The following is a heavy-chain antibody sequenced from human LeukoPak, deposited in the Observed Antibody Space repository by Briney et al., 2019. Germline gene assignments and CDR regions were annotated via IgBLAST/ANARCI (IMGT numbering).Heavy chain of an antibody. J-gene: IGHJ4*02. CDR3: VKGYCSSTCCYAFDY. D-gene: IGHD2-2*01. CDR2: ISSNGGST. CDR1: GFIFSSYA. V-gene: IGHV3-64D*09. Sequence: PGGSLRLSCSASGFIFSSYAMHWVRQAPGKGLEYVSGISSNGGSTYYADSVKGRFTISRDNSKNTLYLQMSSLRGEDTAVYYCVKGYCSSTCCYAFDYWGQGTLVTVSS.